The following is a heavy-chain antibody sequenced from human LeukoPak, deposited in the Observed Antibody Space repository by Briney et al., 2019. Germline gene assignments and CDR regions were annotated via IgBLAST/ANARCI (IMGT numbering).Heavy chain of an antibody. D-gene: IGHD3-22*01. J-gene: IGHJ4*02. Sequence: GASVKVSCKVSGYTLTELSMHWVRQAPGKGLEWMGGFDPEDGETIYAQKFQGRVTMTEDTSTDTAYMELSSLRSEDTAVYYCATAGRAFGGSSGYYNYWGQGTLVTVSS. CDR2: FDPEDGET. V-gene: IGHV1-24*01. CDR3: ATAGRAFGGSSGYYNY. CDR1: GYTLTELS.